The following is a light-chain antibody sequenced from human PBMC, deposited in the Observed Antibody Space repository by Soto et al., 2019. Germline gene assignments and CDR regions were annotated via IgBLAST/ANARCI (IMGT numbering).Light chain of an antibody. CDR3: QQYNSYSPT. CDR2: GAS. V-gene: IGKV3D-15*01. Sequence: EIVLTQSPATLSASPGERATLSCRASQTVGVRLAWYQHKPGQAPRLLIYGASNRATGIPDRFSGSGSGTDFTLTISSLQPDDFATYYCQQYNSYSPTFGGGTKVDIK. J-gene: IGKJ4*01. CDR1: QTVGVR.